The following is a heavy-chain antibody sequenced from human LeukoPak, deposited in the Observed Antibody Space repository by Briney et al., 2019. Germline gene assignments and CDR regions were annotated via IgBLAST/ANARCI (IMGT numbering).Heavy chain of an antibody. CDR2: IIPILGIA. CDR3: ATESSPTMVRGVTTD. Sequence: ASVKVSFKASGGTFSIYAISWVRQAPGQGHEWMGRIIPILGIANYAQKVQGRVTITADKSTSTAYMELSSLRSEDTAVYYCATESSPTMVRGVTTDWGQGTLVTVSS. D-gene: IGHD3-10*01. V-gene: IGHV1-69*04. CDR1: GGTFSIYA. J-gene: IGHJ4*02.